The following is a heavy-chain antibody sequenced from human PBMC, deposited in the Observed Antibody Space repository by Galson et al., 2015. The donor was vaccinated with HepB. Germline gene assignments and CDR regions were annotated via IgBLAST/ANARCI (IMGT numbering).Heavy chain of an antibody. Sequence: SLRLSCAASGFTFSNYAMSWVRQAPGKGLEWVSGITDSGGSTYYADSVKGRFTVSRDNSKNTLYLQMNSLRAEDTAIYYCAKSYLLRGVIARGFDYWGQGTLVTVSS. CDR3: AKSYLLRGVIARGFDY. CDR1: GFTFSNYA. CDR2: ITDSGGST. D-gene: IGHD3-10*01. V-gene: IGHV3-23*01. J-gene: IGHJ4*02.